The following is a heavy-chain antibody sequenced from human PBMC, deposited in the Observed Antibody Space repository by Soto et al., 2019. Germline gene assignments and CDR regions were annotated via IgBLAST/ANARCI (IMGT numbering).Heavy chain of an antibody. D-gene: IGHD3-3*01. CDR2: IYYSGST. J-gene: IGHJ6*03. CDR1: GGSISSYY. CDR3: ARETYYDFWSGYYYYYMDV. Sequence: QVQLQESGPGLVKPSETLSLTCAVSGGSISSYYWRWIRQRPGKGLEWIGYIYYSGSTNYNPSLKSRVTISVDTSKNQFSLKLSSVTAADTAVYYCARETYYDFWSGYYYYYMDVWGKGTTVTVSS. V-gene: IGHV4-59*01.